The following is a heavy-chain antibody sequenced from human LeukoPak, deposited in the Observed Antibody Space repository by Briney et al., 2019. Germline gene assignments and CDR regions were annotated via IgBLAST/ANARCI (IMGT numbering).Heavy chain of an antibody. J-gene: IGHJ4*02. CDR1: GGSISSYY. Sequence: PSETLSLTCTVSGGSISSYYWAWIRQPPGKGLEWIGSVYHSGSTYYSPSLESRVTISIDTSRNKFSLKLNSVTAADTAFYFCARDGLVVLKYWGQGILVTVSS. CDR3: ARDGLVVLKY. V-gene: IGHV4-38-2*02. D-gene: IGHD2-15*01. CDR2: VYHSGST.